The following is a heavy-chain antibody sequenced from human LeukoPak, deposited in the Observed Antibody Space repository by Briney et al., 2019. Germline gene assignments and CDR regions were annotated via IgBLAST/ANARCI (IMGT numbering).Heavy chain of an antibody. CDR1: GGSFSGYY. Sequence: PSETLSLTCAVYGGSFSGYYWSWIRQPPGKGLEWIGEITHSGSTNYNPSLKSRVTISVDTSKNQFSLKLSSVTAADTAVYYCARGGYTYYYDSSGYIPFDYWGQGTLVTVSS. CDR2: ITHSGST. CDR3: ARGGYTYYYDSSGYIPFDY. D-gene: IGHD3-22*01. J-gene: IGHJ4*02. V-gene: IGHV4-34*01.